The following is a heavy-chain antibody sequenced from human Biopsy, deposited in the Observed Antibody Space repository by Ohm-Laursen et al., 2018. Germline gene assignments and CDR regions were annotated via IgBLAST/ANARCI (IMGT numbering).Heavy chain of an antibody. CDR1: GGPIDSYY. J-gene: IGHJ6*02. Sequence: SDTLSLTCTVSGGPIDSYYWSWIRQPPGKALEWIGYIYFTGRTSYNPSLKSRVTMSVNTSKKQFPLRLSSVTAADTAVYYCARDLPSSYYYAMDVWGQGTTVTVSS. CDR3: ARDLPSSYYYAMDV. CDR2: IYFTGRT. V-gene: IGHV4-59*12.